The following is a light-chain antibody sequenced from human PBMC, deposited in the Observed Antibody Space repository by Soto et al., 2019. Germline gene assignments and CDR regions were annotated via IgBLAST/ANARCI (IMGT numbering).Light chain of an antibody. J-gene: IGKJ2*01. CDR1: RSFASSY. Sequence: EIVLTQSPATLSLSPGERATLSCRASRSFASSYLAWYQHQPGQAPRLLIYAASSRATDIPDRFIGSGSGTDFTLTISRLEPDDSAVYYCHHYDSSPPYTFGQGTKLEIK. CDR3: HHYDSSPPYT. CDR2: AAS. V-gene: IGKV3-20*01.